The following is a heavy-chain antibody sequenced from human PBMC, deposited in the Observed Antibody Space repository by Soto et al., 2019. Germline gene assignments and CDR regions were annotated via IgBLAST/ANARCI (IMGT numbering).Heavy chain of an antibody. V-gene: IGHV3-21*04. J-gene: IGHJ6*02. CDR2: ISSSSSYI. CDR1: GCTFRIYS. CDR3: AKGLRRILRTQYYYGLDV. D-gene: IGHD3-16*01. Sequence: PXGCLELACSASGCTFRIYSMNWVRQAAGKGLEWVSSISSSSSYIYYADSVKVRFTISRDNAKNSLYLQMNSLRAEDTAIYYCAKGLRRILRTQYYYGLDVWGRGTMVTVYS.